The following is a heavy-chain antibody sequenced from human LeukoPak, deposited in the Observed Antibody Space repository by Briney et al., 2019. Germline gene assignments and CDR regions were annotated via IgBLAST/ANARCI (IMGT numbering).Heavy chain of an antibody. CDR2: IYYSGST. J-gene: IGHJ3*02. CDR3: ARDGWYNAFDI. D-gene: IGHD6-19*01. Sequence: PSETLSLTCTVSGGSISSYYWRWIRQPPGKGLEWIGYIYYSGSTNYNPSLKSRVTISVDTSKNQFSLKLSSVTAADTAVYYCARDGWYNAFDIWGQGTMVTVSS. V-gene: IGHV4-59*12. CDR1: GGSISSYY.